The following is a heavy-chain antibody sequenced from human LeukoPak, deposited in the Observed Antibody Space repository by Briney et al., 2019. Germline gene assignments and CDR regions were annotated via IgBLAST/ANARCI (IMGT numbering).Heavy chain of an antibody. D-gene: IGHD1-26*01. CDR3: ARDLRELHLAAVFGY. J-gene: IGHJ4*02. CDR2: IIPIFGTA. CDR1: GGTFSSYA. Sequence: SVKVSCKASGGTFSSYAISWVRQAPGQGLEWMGGIIPIFGTANYAQKFQGRVTITTDESTSTAYMELSSLRSEDTAVYYCARDLRELHLAAVFGYWGQGTLVTVSS. V-gene: IGHV1-69*05.